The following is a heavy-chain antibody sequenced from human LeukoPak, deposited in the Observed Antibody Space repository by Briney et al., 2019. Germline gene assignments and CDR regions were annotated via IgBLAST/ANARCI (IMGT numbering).Heavy chain of an antibody. CDR3: ARRNRAYWYFDL. Sequence: ASVQVSCTASGYTFTSFDINWVRQASGQGLEWMGWMNPHSGKSGFAQKFQGRVTLTRNTSISTAYMELSSLRSEDSAIYYCARRNRAYWYFDLWGRGTAVSVSS. J-gene: IGHJ2*01. D-gene: IGHD1-14*01. CDR1: GYTFTSFD. V-gene: IGHV1-8*01. CDR2: MNPHSGKS.